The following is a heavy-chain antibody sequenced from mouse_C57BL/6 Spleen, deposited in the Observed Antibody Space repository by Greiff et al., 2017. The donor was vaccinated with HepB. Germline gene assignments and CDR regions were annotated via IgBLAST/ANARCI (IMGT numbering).Heavy chain of an antibody. CDR1: GYTFTSYT. CDR2: INPSSGYT. CDR3: ATTDEFDY. Sequence: QVQLKQSGAELARPGASVKMSCKASGYTFTSYTMHWVKQRPGQGLEWIGYINPSSGYTKYNQKFKDKATLTADKSSSTAYMQLSSLTSEDSAVYYCATTDEFDYWGQGTTLTVSS. J-gene: IGHJ2*01. V-gene: IGHV1-4*01.